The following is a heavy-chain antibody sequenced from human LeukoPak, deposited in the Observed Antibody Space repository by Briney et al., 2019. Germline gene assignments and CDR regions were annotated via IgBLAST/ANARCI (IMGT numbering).Heavy chain of an antibody. D-gene: IGHD1-14*01. CDR1: GFIARSNH. J-gene: IGHJ4*02. CDR2: TYSGETT. Sequence: GGSLRLSCAAFGFIARSNHINWVRQAPGMGLEWVSITYSGETTYYADSVRGRFIISRDDSKNTLSLEMNDLRVEDTAVYYCARERPDSRNLDSWGRGALVTVSS. CDR3: ARERPDSRNLDS. V-gene: IGHV3-66*01.